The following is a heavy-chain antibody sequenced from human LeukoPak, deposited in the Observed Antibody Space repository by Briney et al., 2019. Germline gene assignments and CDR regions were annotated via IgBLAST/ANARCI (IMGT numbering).Heavy chain of an antibody. D-gene: IGHD3/OR15-3a*01. Sequence: SETLSLTCTVSGGSISSYYWSWIRQPPGKGLEWIAYIDYSGNTNYNPSLKSRVTISIDTSKSQFSLKLSSVTAADTAIYYCARHGDWDSRPYYFDHWGQGTPVTVSS. V-gene: IGHV4-59*08. CDR1: GGSISSYY. J-gene: IGHJ4*02. CDR3: ARHGDWDSRPYYFDH. CDR2: IDYSGNT.